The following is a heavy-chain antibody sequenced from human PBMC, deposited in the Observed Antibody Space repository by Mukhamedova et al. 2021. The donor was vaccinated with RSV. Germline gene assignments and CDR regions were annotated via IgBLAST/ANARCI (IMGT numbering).Heavy chain of an antibody. J-gene: IGHJ1*01. V-gene: IGHV4-4*02. D-gene: IGHD3-22*01. CDR2: HGGST. CDR3: ANARTLEYDSSGYYSNAEYFQH. Sequence: HGGSTNYNPSLKSRVTISVDKSKNQFSLKLSSVTAADTAVYYCANARTLEYDSSGYYSNAEYFQHWGQGTLVTVSS.